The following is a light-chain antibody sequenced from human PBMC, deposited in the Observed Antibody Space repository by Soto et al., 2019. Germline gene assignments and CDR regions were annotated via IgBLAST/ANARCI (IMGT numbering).Light chain of an antibody. V-gene: IGKV3-11*01. CDR3: QKRENWPIT. Sequence: VMTQSPAILSLSPGDSATLSCRASQSVNIYLAWYQQKTGQAPRLLIYDESSRATGIPDRLSGSGSGTDLILTISRLEPEDFAVYYCQKRENWPITCGHGTRLEIK. CDR1: QSVNIY. CDR2: DES. J-gene: IGKJ5*01.